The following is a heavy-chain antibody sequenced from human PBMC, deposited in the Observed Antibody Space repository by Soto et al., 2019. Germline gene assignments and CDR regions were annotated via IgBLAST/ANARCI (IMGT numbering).Heavy chain of an antibody. V-gene: IGHV1-2*02. CDR1: AYTFTGYY. Sequence: QVQLVQSGAEVKKPGASVKVSCKASAYTFTGYYMHWVRQVPVQGLAWMGWINPYSGDTHYTQKFQGRVTMTRDTSITIAYMDLSRLTSDDTGVYYCARDKRDDYKVGKWLDPWGQGTLVTVSS. D-gene: IGHD4-4*01. J-gene: IGHJ5*02. CDR3: ARDKRDDYKVGKWLDP. CDR2: INPYSGDT.